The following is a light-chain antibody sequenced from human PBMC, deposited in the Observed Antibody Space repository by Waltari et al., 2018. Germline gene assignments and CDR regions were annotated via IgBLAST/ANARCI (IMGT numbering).Light chain of an antibody. CDR2: DVN. CDR3: NSYTGSNTVV. CDR1: SIDVETYDF. Sequence: QSALTQPASVSGSPGQAITIACTGSSIDVETYDFFSWYQRHPGKVPKLIIYDVNIRPSGLPDRFSVSKSGNTASLTITGLQAEDEAIHYFNSYTGSNTVVFGGGTKLTVL. V-gene: IGLV2-14*03. J-gene: IGLJ2*01.